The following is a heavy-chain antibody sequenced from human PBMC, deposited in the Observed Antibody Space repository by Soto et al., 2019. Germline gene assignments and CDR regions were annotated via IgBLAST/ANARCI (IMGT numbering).Heavy chain of an antibody. CDR2: IYYSGST. CDR1: GGSISSYY. V-gene: IGHV4-59*08. J-gene: IGHJ4*02. CDR3: ARQYYDFWSGPKTILFDY. D-gene: IGHD3-3*01. Sequence: SETLSLTCTVSGGSISSYYWSWIRQPPGKGLEWIGYIYYSGSTNYNPSLKSRVTISVDTSKNQFSLKLSSVTAADTAVYYCARQYYDFWSGPKTILFDYWGQGTLVTVSS.